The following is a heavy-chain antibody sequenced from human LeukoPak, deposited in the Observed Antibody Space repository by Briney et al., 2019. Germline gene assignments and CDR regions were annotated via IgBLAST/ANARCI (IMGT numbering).Heavy chain of an antibody. Sequence: GRSLRLSCAASGFTFSSSGMHWVRQAPGKGLEWVAVVSYDGRNKYYADSVKGRFTISRDNAKNSLYLEMSSLRVEDTAVYYCARGPFGGWFDPWGQGTLVTVSS. J-gene: IGHJ5*02. CDR2: VSYDGRNK. CDR1: GFTFSSSG. V-gene: IGHV3-30*03. D-gene: IGHD3-16*01. CDR3: ARGPFGGWFDP.